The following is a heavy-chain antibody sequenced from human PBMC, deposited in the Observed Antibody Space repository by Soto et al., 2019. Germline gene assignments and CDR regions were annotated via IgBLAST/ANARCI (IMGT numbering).Heavy chain of an antibody. CDR2: IYDSGST. CDR3: ARRDCSATNCYTYNWFDP. Sequence: QVQLQESGPGLVKPSETLSLTYTVSGDSSSSYYWSWIRQPPGKGLEWIGYIYDSGSTNYNPSLKSRVTISLDTSKKHFSLKLTSVTAADTAVYYCARRDCSATNCYTYNWFDPWGQGTLVTVSS. J-gene: IGHJ5*02. V-gene: IGHV4-59*08. D-gene: IGHD2-2*01. CDR1: GDSSSSYY.